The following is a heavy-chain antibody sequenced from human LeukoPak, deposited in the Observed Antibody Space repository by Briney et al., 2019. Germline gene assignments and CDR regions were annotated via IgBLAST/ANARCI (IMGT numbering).Heavy chain of an antibody. Sequence: PGGSLRLSCAASGFTVSSNYMSWVRQAPGKGLEWVSVIYSGGSTYYADSVKGRFTISRDNSKNTLYLQMNSLRAEDTAVYYCAREIRGGYYDILTGYSGSDYYDYWGQGTLVTVSS. CDR1: GFTVSSNY. CDR2: IYSGGST. CDR3: AREIRGGYYDILTGYSGSDYYDY. J-gene: IGHJ4*02. D-gene: IGHD3-9*01. V-gene: IGHV3-53*01.